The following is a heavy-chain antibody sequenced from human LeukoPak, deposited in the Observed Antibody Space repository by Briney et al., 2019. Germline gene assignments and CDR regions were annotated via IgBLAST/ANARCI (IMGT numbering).Heavy chain of an antibody. CDR3: AKRSCSGGSCNFDY. J-gene: IGHJ4*02. V-gene: IGHV3-23*01. Sequence: GRSLRLSCAASGFTFSNYAMSWVRQAPGEGLEWVSAISDSGGATNCADSVKGRFTISRDNSKNTLYLQMNSLRAEDTAVYYCAKRSCSGGSCNFDYWGQGTLVTVSS. D-gene: IGHD2-15*01. CDR1: GFTFSNYA. CDR2: ISDSGGAT.